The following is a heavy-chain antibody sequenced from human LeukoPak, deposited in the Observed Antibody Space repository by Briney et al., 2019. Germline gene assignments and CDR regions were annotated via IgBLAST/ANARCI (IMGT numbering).Heavy chain of an antibody. Sequence: GGSLRLSCVASGFTFGKYWMSWVRQAPGKGLEXXXXXKLDGSEKNYVDSVXGXFTISRDNTKNSLYLQMNSLRAEDTAVFYCARDQYDTWSRRGNFDSWGQGTLVIVSS. D-gene: IGHD3-3*01. CDR2: XKLDGSEK. CDR1: GFTFGKYW. CDR3: ARDQYDTWSRRGNFDS. V-gene: IGHV3-7*03. J-gene: IGHJ4*02.